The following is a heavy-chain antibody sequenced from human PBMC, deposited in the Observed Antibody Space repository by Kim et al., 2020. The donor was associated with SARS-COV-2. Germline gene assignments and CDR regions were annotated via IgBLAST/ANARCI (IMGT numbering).Heavy chain of an antibody. CDR2: ISYSGTT. CDR3: ARVAGALRGPWFDP. V-gene: IGHV4-28*03. Sequence: SETLSLTCGVSGHSISSSNWWGWIRQPPGKGLEWIGYISYSGTTYYNPSLKRRVTMSVDTSKNQFFLKLSSVTAVDTAVYYCARVAGALRGPWFDPWGQG. D-gene: IGHD6-13*01. CDR1: GHSISSSNW. J-gene: IGHJ5*02.